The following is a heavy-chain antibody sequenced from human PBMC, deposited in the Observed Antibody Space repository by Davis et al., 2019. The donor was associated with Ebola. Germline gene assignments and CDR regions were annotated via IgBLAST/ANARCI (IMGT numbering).Heavy chain of an antibody. J-gene: IGHJ6*02. Sequence: PSETLSLTCTVSGGSISSSSYYWGWIRQPPGKGLEWIGSIYYSGSTYYNPSLKSRVTISVDTSKNQFSLKLSSVTAADTAVYYCARGRPFGVVTYYYYYGMDVWGQGTTVTVSS. CDR1: GGSISSSSYY. D-gene: IGHD3-3*01. V-gene: IGHV4-39*01. CDR2: IYYSGST. CDR3: ARGRPFGVVTYYYYYGMDV.